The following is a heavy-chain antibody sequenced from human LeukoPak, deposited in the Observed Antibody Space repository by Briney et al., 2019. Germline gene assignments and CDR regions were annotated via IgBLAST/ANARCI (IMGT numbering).Heavy chain of an antibody. V-gene: IGHV1-8*03. D-gene: IGHD4-23*01. CDR3: ARGPRVILRWFARHNWFDP. CDR1: GYTFTSYD. Sequence: ASVTVSCKASGYTFTSYDINWVRQAPGQGLEWMGWMNPNSGNTGYAQKFQGRVTITRNTSISTAYMELSSLRSEDTAVYYCARGPRVILRWFARHNWFDPWGQGTLVTVSS. CDR2: MNPNSGNT. J-gene: IGHJ5*02.